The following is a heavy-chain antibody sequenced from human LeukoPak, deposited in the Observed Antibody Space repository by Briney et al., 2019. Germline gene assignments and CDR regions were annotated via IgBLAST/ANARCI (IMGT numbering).Heavy chain of an antibody. Sequence: PSETLSLTCAVYGGSFSGYYWSWIRQPPGKGLEWIGEINHSGSTNYNPSLKSRVTISVDTSKNQFSLKLSSVTAADTAVYYCASSVGFDAFDIWGQGTMVTASS. D-gene: IGHD1-26*01. CDR2: INHSGST. CDR3: ASSVGFDAFDI. V-gene: IGHV4-34*01. J-gene: IGHJ3*02. CDR1: GGSFSGYY.